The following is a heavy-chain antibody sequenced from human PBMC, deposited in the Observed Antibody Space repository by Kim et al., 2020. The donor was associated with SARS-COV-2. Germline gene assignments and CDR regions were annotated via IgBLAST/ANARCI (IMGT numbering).Heavy chain of an antibody. V-gene: IGHV1-69*13. Sequence: SVKVSCKASGGTFSSYAISWVRQAPGQGLEWMGGIIPIFGTANYAQKFQGRVTITADESTSTAYMELSSLRSEDTAVYYCTCGVPAAILDESYYYGMDVWGQGTTVTVSS. CDR3: TCGVPAAILDESYYYGMDV. CDR2: IIPIFGTA. D-gene: IGHD2-2*01. CDR1: GGTFSSYA. J-gene: IGHJ6*02.